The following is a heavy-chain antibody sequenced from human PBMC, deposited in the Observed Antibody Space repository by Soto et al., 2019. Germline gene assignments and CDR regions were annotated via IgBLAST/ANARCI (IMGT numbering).Heavy chain of an antibody. Sequence: SETLSLTCTVSGGSISSGEYYWTWIRQPPGKGLEWIGYISYSGSTHYSPSLKSRVSITVDTSKNQFSLKLSSVTAADTAVYYCARRGGVATNAFDIWGQGTMVTVSS. D-gene: IGHD5-12*01. J-gene: IGHJ3*02. CDR1: GGSISSGEYY. CDR3: ARRGGVATNAFDI. CDR2: ISYSGST. V-gene: IGHV4-30-4*01.